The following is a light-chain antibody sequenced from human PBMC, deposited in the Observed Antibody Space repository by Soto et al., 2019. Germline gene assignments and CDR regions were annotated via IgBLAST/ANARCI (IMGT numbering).Light chain of an antibody. CDR3: QSYDSSLSSYV. V-gene: IGLV1-40*01. Sequence: QSVLTQPPSVSGAPGQRVTISCTGSSSNIGAGYDVHWYQQLPGTAPKLLMYGNRNRPSGVTDRFSGSKSGTSAPLAITGLEAEDEADYYCQSYDSSLSSYVFGTGTKLTVL. J-gene: IGLJ1*01. CDR2: GNR. CDR1: SSNIGAGYD.